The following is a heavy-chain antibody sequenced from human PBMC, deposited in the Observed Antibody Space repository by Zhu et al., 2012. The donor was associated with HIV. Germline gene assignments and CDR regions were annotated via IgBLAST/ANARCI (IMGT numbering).Heavy chain of an antibody. CDR2: IHHGGTT. V-gene: IGHV4-38-2*01. CDR1: GYSISSGYF. Sequence: QVQLQESGPGLVKPSETLSLTCDVSGYSISSGYFWGWIRQPQGKGLEWIGAIHHGGTTSYNPSLKSRVAISVDTSRNQFSLRLSSVTAADTAVYYCARHSPSTYGVWGQGTLVTVSS. J-gene: IGHJ4*02. D-gene: IGHD4-17*01. CDR3: ARHSPSTYGV.